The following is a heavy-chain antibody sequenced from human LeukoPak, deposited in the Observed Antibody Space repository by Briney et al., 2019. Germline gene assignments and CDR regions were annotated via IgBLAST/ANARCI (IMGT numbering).Heavy chain of an antibody. CDR1: GGSFSGYY. V-gene: IGHV4-34*01. CDR2: INHSGST. CDR3: ARGLRTVTTYYYYYGMDV. Sequence: TSETLSLTCAVYGGSFSGYYWSWIRQPPGKGLEWIGEINHSGSTNYNPSLKSRVTISVDTSKNLFSLKLSSVTAADTAVYYCARGLRTVTTYYYYYGMDVWGQGTTVTVSS. D-gene: IGHD4-17*01. J-gene: IGHJ6*02.